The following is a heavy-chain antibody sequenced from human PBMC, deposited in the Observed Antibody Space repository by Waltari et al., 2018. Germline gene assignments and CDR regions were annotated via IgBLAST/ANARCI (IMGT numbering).Heavy chain of an antibody. V-gene: IGHV4-59*01. Sequence: QVQLQESGPGLVTPSEPLSLTCTVSGGSISSYYWSWIRQPPGKGLELIGYIYYSGSTNYNPSLKSRVTISVDTSKNHFSLKLSSVTAADTAVYYCARGKARYYFDYWGQGTLVTVSS. J-gene: IGHJ4*02. CDR1: GGSISSYY. CDR2: IYYSGST. CDR3: ARGKARYYFDY.